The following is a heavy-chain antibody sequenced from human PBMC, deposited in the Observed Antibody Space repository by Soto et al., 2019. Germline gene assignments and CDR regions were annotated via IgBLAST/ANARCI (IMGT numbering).Heavy chain of an antibody. J-gene: IGHJ3*02. D-gene: IGHD1-26*01. CDR3: ARDFWDHIGPIGAFDI. Sequence: QVQLQESGPGLVKPSQTLSLTCTVSGGSISSGGYYWSWIRQHPGKGLEWIGYIYYSGSTYYNPSLKSRVTISVDTSKNQFSLKLSSVTAADTAVYYCARDFWDHIGPIGAFDIWGQGTMVTVSS. V-gene: IGHV4-31*03. CDR2: IYYSGST. CDR1: GGSISSGGYY.